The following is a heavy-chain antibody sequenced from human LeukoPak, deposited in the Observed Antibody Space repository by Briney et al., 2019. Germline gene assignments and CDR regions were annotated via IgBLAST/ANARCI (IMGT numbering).Heavy chain of an antibody. CDR1: GYTFSDHY. D-gene: IGHD4-23*01. CDR3: TRWRSGTSD. V-gene: IGHV3-72*01. J-gene: IGHJ4*02. CDR2: TRNKANNYAT. Sequence: GGFLRLSCAVSGYTFSDHYIDWVRQAPGEGLEWVGHTRNKANNYATEYAASVKGRFTISRDDSRNSVYLQMNSLRTEDTAVYYCTRWRSGTSDWGQGTLVTVSS.